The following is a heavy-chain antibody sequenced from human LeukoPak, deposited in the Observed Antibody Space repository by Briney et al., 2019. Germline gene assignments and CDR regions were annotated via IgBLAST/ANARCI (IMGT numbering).Heavy chain of an antibody. Sequence: SETLSLTCTVSGGSISSYYWSWIRQPPRKGLEWIGYIYYSGGTNYNPSLKSRVTISVDTSKNQFSLKLSSVTAADTAVYYCARAGGRHDAFDIWGQGTMVTVSS. D-gene: IGHD2-15*01. V-gene: IGHV4-59*01. CDR2: IYYSGGT. CDR3: ARAGGRHDAFDI. CDR1: GGSISSYY. J-gene: IGHJ3*02.